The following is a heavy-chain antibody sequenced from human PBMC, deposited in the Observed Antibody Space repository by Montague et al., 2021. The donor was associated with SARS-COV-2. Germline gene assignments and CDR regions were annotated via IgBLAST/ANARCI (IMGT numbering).Heavy chain of an antibody. J-gene: IGHJ6*02. CDR3: ARDLGCYGMDV. Sequence: SLRLSYAASGFTFSTYAMHWVRQAPGKGLEWVAVITYDGSNKYYADSVKGRLTISRDNSKNTLYLQMNSLRAEDTAVYYCARDLGCYGMDVWGQGTTVTVSS. CDR2: ITYDGSNK. V-gene: IGHV3-30*04. CDR1: GFTFSTYA.